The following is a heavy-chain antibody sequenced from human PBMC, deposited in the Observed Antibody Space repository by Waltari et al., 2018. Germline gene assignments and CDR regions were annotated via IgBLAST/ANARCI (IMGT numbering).Heavy chain of an antibody. V-gene: IGHV1-69*05. CDR1: GGTCSSYA. J-gene: IGHJ4*02. Sequence: QVQLVRSGAEVKTPESSVKVSCRASGGTCSSYAISWVRQAPGQGLEWMGGIIPIFGTANYAQKVQGRVTITTDESTSTAYMGLSSMRAEDTAVYYCARVGGRSWELLLGGQGTLVTVSS. CDR3: ARVGGRSWELLL. D-gene: IGHD2-15*01. CDR2: IIPIFGTA.